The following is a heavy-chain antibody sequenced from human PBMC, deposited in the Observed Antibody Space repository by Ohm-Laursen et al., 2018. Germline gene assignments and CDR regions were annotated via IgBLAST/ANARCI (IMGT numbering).Heavy chain of an antibody. D-gene: IGHD6-19*01. V-gene: IGHV3-23*01. CDR2: ISGSGGST. CDR1: GFTFSSYA. Sequence: GSLRLSCAASGFTFSSYAMSWVRQAPGKGLEWVSAISGSGGSTYYADSVKGRFTISRDNSKNTLYLQMNSLRAEDTAVYYCAKRMVKDGSGCYDYWGQGTLVTVSS. CDR3: AKRMVKDGSGCYDY. J-gene: IGHJ4*02.